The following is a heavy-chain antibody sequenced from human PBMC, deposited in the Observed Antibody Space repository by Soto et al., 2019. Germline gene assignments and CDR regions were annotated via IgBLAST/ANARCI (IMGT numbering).Heavy chain of an antibody. J-gene: IGHJ4*02. CDR3: ARASVGLPGGGSWTMPFDS. Sequence: QVQLQESGPGLVKPSETLTLTCKVSSGSVSNYYWSWIRQPAGKGLEWVGRLYTGGSTNYNPTLKRRVTISVDTSKHQFSLTLTSVTAADTAVYYCARASVGLPGGGSWTMPFDSCGRGTLVTVSS. D-gene: IGHD2-15*01. V-gene: IGHV4-4*07. CDR1: SGSVSNYY. CDR2: LYTGGST.